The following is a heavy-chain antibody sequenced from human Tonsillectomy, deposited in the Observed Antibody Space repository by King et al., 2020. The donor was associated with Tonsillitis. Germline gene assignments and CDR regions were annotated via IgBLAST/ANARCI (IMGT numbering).Heavy chain of an antibody. CDR2: INTGGDST. CDR1: GFTFSSFA. Sequence: VQLVESGGGLVQPGGSLRLSCAASGFTFSSFAMSWVRQAPGKGLEWVSTINTGGDSTYCADSGRGRFANSRDNSKNTLYLQMNSLRAEDTAVYYCAKDLRRELLYDACDIWGQGTMVTVSS. D-gene: IGHD1-26*01. V-gene: IGHV3-23*04. CDR3: AKDLRRELLYDACDI. J-gene: IGHJ3*02.